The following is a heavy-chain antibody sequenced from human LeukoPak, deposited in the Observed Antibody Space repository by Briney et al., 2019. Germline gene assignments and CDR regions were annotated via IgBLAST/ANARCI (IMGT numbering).Heavy chain of an antibody. D-gene: IGHD5-18*01. Sequence: GESLKISCKGSGYSFTNYWIGWVRQMPGKGLEWMGFIYPGDSNTKYSPSFQGQVTISADKSISTAYLQWSSLKASDTAMYYCARHPGYNYGSNYYYYMDVWGKGTTVTVSS. CDR3: ARHPGYNYGSNYYYYMDV. V-gene: IGHV5-51*01. CDR1: GYSFTNYW. J-gene: IGHJ6*03. CDR2: IYPGDSNT.